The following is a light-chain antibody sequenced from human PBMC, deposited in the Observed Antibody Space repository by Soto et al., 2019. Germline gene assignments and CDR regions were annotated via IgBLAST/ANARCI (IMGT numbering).Light chain of an antibody. CDR1: QSVSNNY. Sequence: EILLTQSPGTLSLSPGDSASLSCTASQSVSNNYLAWYQQKPRQATRLLIYGASNRATGIQDRLSGSGSGTEFTLTIRRLEPEDFAVYYCKQYGSSGTCGQGTKVDIK. J-gene: IGKJ1*01. CDR3: KQYGSSGT. V-gene: IGKV3-20*01. CDR2: GAS.